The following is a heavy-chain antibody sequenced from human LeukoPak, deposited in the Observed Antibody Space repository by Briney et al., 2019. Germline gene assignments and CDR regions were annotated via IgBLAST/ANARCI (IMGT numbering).Heavy chain of an antibody. V-gene: IGHV3-15*01. Sequence: GGSLRLSCVASGFPFSNVWMRWVRQAPGKGLEWVGRIKSKSDGGTKDYAAPVNGRLTISRDDSKDTVYLQMNSLKIEDTAVYYCTTDVIGLTWGQGTLVTVSS. CDR2: IKSKSDGGTK. CDR3: TTDVIGLT. D-gene: IGHD2-21*01. CDR1: GFPFSNVW. J-gene: IGHJ4*02.